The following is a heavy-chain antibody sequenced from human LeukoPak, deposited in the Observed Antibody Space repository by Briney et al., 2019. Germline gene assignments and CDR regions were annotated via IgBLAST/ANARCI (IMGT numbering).Heavy chain of an antibody. D-gene: IGHD3-16*02. J-gene: IGHJ4*02. CDR3: AKNTITFGGVIGSFDY. Sequence: PGGSLRLSCAAFGFTFSSYAMSWVRQAPGKGLEWVSAISGSGGSTYYADSVKGRFTISRDNSKNTLYLQMNSLRAEDTAVYYCAKNTITFGGVIGSFDYWGQGTLVTVSS. CDR2: ISGSGGST. V-gene: IGHV3-23*01. CDR1: GFTFSSYA.